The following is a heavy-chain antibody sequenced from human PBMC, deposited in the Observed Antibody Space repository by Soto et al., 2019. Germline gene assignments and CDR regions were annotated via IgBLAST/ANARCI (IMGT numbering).Heavy chain of an antibody. D-gene: IGHD6-13*01. J-gene: IGHJ6*02. CDR2: IYHSGST. CDR1: GGSISSSNW. Sequence: SETLSLTCAVSGGSISSSNWWSWVRQPPGKGLEWIGEIYHSGSTNYNPSLKSRVTISVDKSKNQFSLKLSSVTAADTAVYYCARGFSSSWYRDYYYGMDVWGQGTTVTVYS. V-gene: IGHV4-4*02. CDR3: ARGFSSSWYRDYYYGMDV.